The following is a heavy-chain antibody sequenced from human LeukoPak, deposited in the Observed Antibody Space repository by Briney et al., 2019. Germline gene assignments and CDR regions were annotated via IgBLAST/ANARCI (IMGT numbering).Heavy chain of an antibody. J-gene: IGHJ3*02. D-gene: IGHD3-22*01. CDR1: GGSISSSSYY. CDR3: ASLYYDSSGYNKAALPDDAFDI. V-gene: IGHV4-39*07. Sequence: SETLSLTCTVSGGSISSSSYYWGWIRQPPGKGLEWIGSIYYSGSTYYNPSLKSRVTISVDTSKNQFSLKLSSVTAADTAVYYCASLYYDSSGYNKAALPDDAFDIWGQGTMVTVSS. CDR2: IYYSGST.